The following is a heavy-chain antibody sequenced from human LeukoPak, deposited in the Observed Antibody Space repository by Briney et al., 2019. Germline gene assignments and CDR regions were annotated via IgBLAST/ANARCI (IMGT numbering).Heavy chain of an antibody. CDR1: GDSISSGSYY. D-gene: IGHD3-22*01. CDR2: IYTSGST. J-gene: IGHJ4*02. CDR3: ARASYSYDINGWVPFDY. Sequence: SETLSLTCTVSGDSISSGSYYWSWIRQPAGKGLEWIGRIYTSGSTNYNPSLKSRVTISVDTSKNQFSLNLSSVTAADTAVYYCARASYSYDINGWVPFDYWGQGTLVTVSS. V-gene: IGHV4-61*02.